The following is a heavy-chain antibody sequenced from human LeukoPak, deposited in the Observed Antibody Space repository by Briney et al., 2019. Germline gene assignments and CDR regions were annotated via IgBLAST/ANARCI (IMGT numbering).Heavy chain of an antibody. D-gene: IGHD1-14*01. CDR1: GYTFTGYY. CDR2: INPNSGGT. J-gene: IGHJ4*02. CDR3: ARENRRVSGFDY. V-gene: IGHV1-2*02. Sequence: ASVKVSCKASGYTFTGYYMHWVRQAPGQGLEWMGWINPNSGGTNYAQKFQGRATMTRDTSISTAYMELSRLRPDDTAVYYCARENRRVSGFDYWGQGTLVTVSS.